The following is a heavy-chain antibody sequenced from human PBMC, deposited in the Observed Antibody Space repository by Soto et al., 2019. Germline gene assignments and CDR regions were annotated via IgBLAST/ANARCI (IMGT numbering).Heavy chain of an antibody. J-gene: IGHJ5*02. CDR3: AIDTGRENWFDP. Sequence: ASVKVSCKASGGTFSSYAISWVRQAPGQGLEWMGGIIPIFGTANYAQKFQGRVTITADESTSTAYMELSSLRSEDTAVYYCAIDTGRENWFDPWSQGTLDTVSS. CDR2: IIPIFGTA. D-gene: IGHD2-8*02. CDR1: GGTFSSYA. V-gene: IGHV1-69*13.